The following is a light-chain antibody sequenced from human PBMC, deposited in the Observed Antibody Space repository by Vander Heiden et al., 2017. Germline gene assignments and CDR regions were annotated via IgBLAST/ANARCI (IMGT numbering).Light chain of an antibody. CDR2: GAS. CDR1: QNVDFNY. V-gene: IGKV3-20*01. CDR3: QQYGTSPLT. J-gene: IGKJ4*01. Sequence: EIVLTQSPGTLSLSPGDRATLSCRASQNVDFNYLAWYQHKPGHAPRVLIYGASNRATGIPDRFSGSGSGTDFTLTITRLEPEDFALYYCQQYGTSPLTFGGGTKVEIK.